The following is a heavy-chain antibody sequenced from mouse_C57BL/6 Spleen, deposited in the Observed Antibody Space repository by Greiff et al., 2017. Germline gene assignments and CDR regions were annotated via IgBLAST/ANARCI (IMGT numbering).Heavy chain of an antibody. Sequence: EVHLVESGGGLAQPGGSMKLSCVASGFTFSNYWMNWVRQSPEKGLEWVAQIRLKSDNYATHYAESVKGRFTISRDDSKSSVYLQMNNLRAEDTGIYYCTGYDYDDYFDYWGQGTTLTVSS. V-gene: IGHV6-3*01. CDR3: TGYDYDDYFDY. J-gene: IGHJ2*01. D-gene: IGHD2-4*01. CDR2: IRLKSDNYAT. CDR1: GFTFSNYW.